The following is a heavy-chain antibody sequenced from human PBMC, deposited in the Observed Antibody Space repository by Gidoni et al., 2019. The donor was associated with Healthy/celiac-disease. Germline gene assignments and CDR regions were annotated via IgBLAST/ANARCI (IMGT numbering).Heavy chain of an antibody. Sequence: EVQLLESGGGLVQPGGSLRLSCAASGSPLSSYAMSWVRQAPGKGLEWVSAISGSGGSTYYADSVKGRFTISRDNSKNTLYLQMNSLRAEDTAVYYCAKDRSRGYSYGAIDYWGQGTLVTVSS. CDR2: ISGSGGST. CDR3: AKDRSRGYSYGAIDY. J-gene: IGHJ4*02. D-gene: IGHD5-18*01. V-gene: IGHV3-23*01. CDR1: GSPLSSYA.